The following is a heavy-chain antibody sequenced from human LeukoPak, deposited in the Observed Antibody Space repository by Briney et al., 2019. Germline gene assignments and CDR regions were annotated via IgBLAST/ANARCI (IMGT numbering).Heavy chain of an antibody. V-gene: IGHV1-46*01. CDR3: AREYPDRYWFDP. CDR2: INPSVSNT. J-gene: IGHJ5*02. Sequence: GASVKVSCKASGYTFTSYYMHWVRQAPGQGLEWMGIINPSVSNTNYAQKFQDRVTMTRDTSTSTVYMELSSLRSEDTAVYYCAREYPDRYWFDPWGQGTLVTVSP. D-gene: IGHD1-14*01. CDR1: GYTFTSYY.